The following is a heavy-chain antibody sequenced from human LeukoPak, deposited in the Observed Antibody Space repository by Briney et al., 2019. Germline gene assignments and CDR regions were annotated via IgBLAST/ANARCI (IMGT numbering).Heavy chain of an antibody. D-gene: IGHD4-11*01. V-gene: IGHV3-21*01. CDR1: GFTFSRYS. J-gene: IGHJ4*02. CDR3: ARHPERDYDY. Sequence: GGSLRLSCAASGFTFSRYSMNWVGQAPGKGLEWVSSISSSSNYIYYADSVKGRFTISRDNANHSLYLQMNTLRAEDTAVYYCARHPERDYDYWGQGTLVTVSS. CDR2: ISSSSNYI.